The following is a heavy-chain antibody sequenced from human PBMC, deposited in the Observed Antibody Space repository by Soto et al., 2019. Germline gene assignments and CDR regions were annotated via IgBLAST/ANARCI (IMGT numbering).Heavy chain of an antibody. Sequence: KTSETLSLTCAVYGGSFSDYFWTWIRQPPGKGLEWIGEINHSGSTNFNPSLKSRVAISADTSRNQFSLRVTSVTAADTAVYYCAGREFASSSFHYYYAVDVWGQGTTVTVSS. CDR3: AGREFASSSFHYYYAVDV. CDR1: GGSFSDYF. V-gene: IGHV4-34*01. CDR2: INHSGST. D-gene: IGHD6-6*01. J-gene: IGHJ6*02.